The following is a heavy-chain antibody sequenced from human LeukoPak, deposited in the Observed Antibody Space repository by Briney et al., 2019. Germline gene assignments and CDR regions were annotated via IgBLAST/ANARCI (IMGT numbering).Heavy chain of an antibody. CDR1: GGSFSGYY. CDR2: INHSGST. CDR3: ARHGSYYDSAKWYFDL. V-gene: IGHV4-34*01. J-gene: IGHJ2*01. D-gene: IGHD3-22*01. Sequence: SETLPLTCAVYGGSFSGYYWSWIRQPPGKGLEWIGEINHSGSTNYNPSLKSRVTISVDTSKNQFSLKLSSVTAADTAVYYCARHGSYYDSAKWYFDLWGRGTLVTVSS.